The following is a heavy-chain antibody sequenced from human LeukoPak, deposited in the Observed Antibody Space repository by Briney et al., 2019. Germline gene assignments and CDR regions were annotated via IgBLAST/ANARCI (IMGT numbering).Heavy chain of an antibody. CDR3: TRQNCSGGSCSYVDY. V-gene: IGHV3-23*01. J-gene: IGHJ4*02. CDR1: GFTFSTYA. CDR2: IGSSGDSA. Sequence: PGGSLRLSCAASGFTFSTYAMTWVRQAPGKGLEWVSGIGSSGDSAYYADSVKGRFTISRDNSKSTLYLQMNSLRAEDTAVYYCTRQNCSGGSCSYVDYWGQGTLVTVSS. D-gene: IGHD2-15*01.